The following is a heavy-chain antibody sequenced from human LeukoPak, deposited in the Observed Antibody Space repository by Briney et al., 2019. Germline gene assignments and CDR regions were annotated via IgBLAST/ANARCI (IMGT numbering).Heavy chain of an antibody. CDR2: IKQDGSEK. D-gene: IGHD6-6*01. V-gene: IGHV3-7*03. CDR3: AKDQAARPHYYYYYYMDV. CDR1: GFTFSSYW. J-gene: IGHJ6*03. Sequence: GGSLRLSCAASGFTFSSYWMSWVRQAPGKGLEWVANIKQDGSEKYYVDSVKGRFTISRDNSKNSLYLQMNSLRTEDTALYYCAKDQAARPHYYYYYYMDVWGKGTTVTVSS.